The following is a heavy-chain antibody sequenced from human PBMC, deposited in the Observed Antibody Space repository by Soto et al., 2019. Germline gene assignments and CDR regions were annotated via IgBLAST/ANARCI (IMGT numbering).Heavy chain of an antibody. V-gene: IGHV1-18*01. Sequence: DSVKVSCKASGYTFTSSGISWVRQAPGQGPEWMGWISAYNGNRNYAQKLQGRVTMTTDTSTTTAHTELRTLRSDDTAVYYCARTPLSRWLTFGGVIVPDYWGQGILVTVSS. CDR1: GYTFTSSG. CDR3: ARTPLSRWLTFGGVIVPDY. D-gene: IGHD3-16*02. CDR2: ISAYNGNR. J-gene: IGHJ4*02.